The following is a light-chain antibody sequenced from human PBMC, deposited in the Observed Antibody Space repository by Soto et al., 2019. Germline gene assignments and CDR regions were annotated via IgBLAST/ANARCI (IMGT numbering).Light chain of an antibody. CDR3: TSHAGSINLV. V-gene: IGLV2-8*01. J-gene: IGLJ2*01. Sequence: QSALTQPPSASGSPGQSVTISCPGTSSDVGGYNYVSWYQQHPGKAPKLMIYEVSKRPSGVPDRFSGSKSGNTASLTVSGLQAEDEADYYCTSHAGSINLVFGGGTKLTVL. CDR1: SSDVGGYNY. CDR2: EVS.